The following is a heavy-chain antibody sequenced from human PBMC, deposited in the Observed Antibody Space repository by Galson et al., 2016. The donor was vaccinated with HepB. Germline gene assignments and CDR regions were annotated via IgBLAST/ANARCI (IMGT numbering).Heavy chain of an antibody. CDR3: MRHYSSGPRAVDS. D-gene: IGHD3-22*01. V-gene: IGHV4-39*01. Sequence: SETLSLTCTVSGDSTRSTNYYWGWVRQPPGKGLEWIGSIYYSGNTYYNTSLLSRVSVSIDTPKNQFSLKVTAVTAADAAVYYCMRHYSSGPRAVDSRGQGTLVTVSS. CDR2: IYYSGNT. CDR1: GDSTRSTNYY. J-gene: IGHJ4*02.